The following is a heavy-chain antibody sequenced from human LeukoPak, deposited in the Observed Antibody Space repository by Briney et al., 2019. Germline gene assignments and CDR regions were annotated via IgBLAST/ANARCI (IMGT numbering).Heavy chain of an antibody. Sequence: GGTLRLSCAASGFTFSSYSMNWVRQAPGKGLEWVSSISSSSSYIYYADSVKGRFTISRDNAKNSLYLQMNSLRAEDTAVYYCAELGITMIGGVWGKGTTVTISS. CDR3: AELGITMIGGV. CDR1: GFTFSSYS. D-gene: IGHD3-10*02. J-gene: IGHJ6*04. V-gene: IGHV3-21*01. CDR2: ISSSSSYI.